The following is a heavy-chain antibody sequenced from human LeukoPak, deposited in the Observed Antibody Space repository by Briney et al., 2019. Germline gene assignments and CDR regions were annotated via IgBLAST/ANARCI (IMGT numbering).Heavy chain of an antibody. V-gene: IGHV1-69*06. J-gene: IGHJ3*02. CDR1: GGTFNSFA. CDR2: IIPIFGTG. Sequence: SVKVSCKAFGGTFNSFAISWVRQAPGQGLEWMGGIIPIFGTGNYAQTFQGRVTITADISTRTAYMELSSLRFEDTAVYYCAREAPSETTMVSAFDIWGQGTIVTVSS. CDR3: AREAPSETTMVSAFDI. D-gene: IGHD5-18*01.